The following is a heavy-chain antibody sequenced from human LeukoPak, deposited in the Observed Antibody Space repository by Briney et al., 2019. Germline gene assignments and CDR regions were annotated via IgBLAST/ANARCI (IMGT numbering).Heavy chain of an antibody. CDR1: RGTFSKYA. D-gene: IGHD3-22*01. CDR3: ARDDDRAREIDY. J-gene: IGHJ4*02. V-gene: IGHV1-69*04. Sequence: ASVKVSCKASRGTFSKYAISWVRQAPGQGLEWMGRIIPILNITHYALKFQGRVTIAADKSTSTAYMELSSLRSEDTAVYYCARDDDRAREIDYWGQGTLVTVSS. CDR2: IIPILNIT.